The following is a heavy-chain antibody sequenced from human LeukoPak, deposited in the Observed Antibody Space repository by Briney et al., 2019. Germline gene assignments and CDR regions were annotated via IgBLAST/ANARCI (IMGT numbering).Heavy chain of an antibody. Sequence: SETLSLTCAVYGGSFSGYYWSWIRQPPGKGLEWIGSIYYSGRTYQNPSLKSRVTISVDTSKKQFSLSLPSVTAADTAVYYCARVGYPTQRRVLSAVSIPTAGAFDVWGQGTLVTVSS. J-gene: IGHJ3*01. V-gene: IGHV4-34*01. CDR1: GGSFSGYY. D-gene: IGHD2-21*01. CDR2: IYYSGRT. CDR3: ARVGYPTQRRVLSAVSIPTAGAFDV.